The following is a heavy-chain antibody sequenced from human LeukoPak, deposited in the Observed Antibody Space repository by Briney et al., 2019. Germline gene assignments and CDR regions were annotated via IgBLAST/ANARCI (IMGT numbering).Heavy chain of an antibody. CDR3: ARETPLRWYFDL. CDR2: IYYSGTT. CDR1: GGSISSYC. Sequence: SETLSLTCTVSGGSISSYCWSWIRQPPGKGLEWIGYIYYSGTTNYNPSLKSRVTISVDTSKNQFSLKLSSVTAADTAVYYCARETPLRWYFDLWGRGTLVTVSS. V-gene: IGHV4-59*12. J-gene: IGHJ2*01.